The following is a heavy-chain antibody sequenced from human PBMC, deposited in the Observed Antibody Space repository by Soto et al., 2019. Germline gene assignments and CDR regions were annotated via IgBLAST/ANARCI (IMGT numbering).Heavy chain of an antibody. Sequence: GGSLRLSCAASGFTFSSYSMNWVRQAPGKGLEWVSYISSSSSTIYYADSVKGRFTISRDNAKNSLYLQMNSLRAEDTAVYYCARIYSSSSSLYYYYYYMDVWGKGTTVTVSS. V-gene: IGHV3-48*01. J-gene: IGHJ6*03. CDR2: ISSSSSTI. D-gene: IGHD6-6*01. CDR1: GFTFSSYS. CDR3: ARIYSSSSSLYYYYYYMDV.